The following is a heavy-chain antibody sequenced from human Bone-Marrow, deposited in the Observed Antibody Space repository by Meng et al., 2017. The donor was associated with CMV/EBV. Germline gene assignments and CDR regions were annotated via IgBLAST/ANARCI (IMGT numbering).Heavy chain of an antibody. Sequence: GESLKISCAASGFTFSSYAMSWVRQAPGKGLEWVSAISGSGGSTYYADSVKGRFTISRDNSKNTLYLQMNSLRAEDTAMYYCARVTEPDSGSHYRPLDYWGQGTLVTVSS. CDR3: ARVTEPDSGSHYRPLDY. CDR2: ISGSGGST. V-gene: IGHV3-23*01. D-gene: IGHD1-26*01. CDR1: GFTFSSYA. J-gene: IGHJ4*02.